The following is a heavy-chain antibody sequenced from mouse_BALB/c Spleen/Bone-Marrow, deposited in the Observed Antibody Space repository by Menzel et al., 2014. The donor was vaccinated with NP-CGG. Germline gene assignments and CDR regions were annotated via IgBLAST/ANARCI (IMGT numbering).Heavy chain of an antibody. V-gene: IGHV1S130*01. J-gene: IGHJ2*01. CDR1: GYTFTSSW. D-gene: IGHD2-14*01. CDR2: IHPNSDNT. Sequence: QVQLQQSGSVLVRPGASVKLSCKAFGYTFTSSWMHWAKQGPGQGLEWIGEIHPNSDNTNYNEKFKGKATLTVDTSSSTTYVDLSSLTSEDSAVYYCARHHRYAYYFDYWGQGTTLTVSS. CDR3: ARHHRYAYYFDY.